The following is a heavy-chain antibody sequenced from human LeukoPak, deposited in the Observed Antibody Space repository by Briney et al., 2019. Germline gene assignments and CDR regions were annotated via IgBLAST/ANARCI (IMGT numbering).Heavy chain of an antibody. CDR3: ARGYCSSTSCYVDY. D-gene: IGHD2-2*01. J-gene: IGHJ4*02. V-gene: IGHV4-61*09. CDR2: IYTSGST. Sequence: SETLSLTCTVSGGSISSGSYYWSWIRQPAGKGLEWIGHIYTSGSTNYNPSLKSRVTISVDTSKNQFSLKLSSVTAADTAVYYCARGYCSSTSCYVDYWGQGTLVTVSS. CDR1: GGSISSGSYY.